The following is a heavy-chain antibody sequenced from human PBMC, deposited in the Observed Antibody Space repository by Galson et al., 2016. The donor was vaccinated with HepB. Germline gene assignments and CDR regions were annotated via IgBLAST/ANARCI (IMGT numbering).Heavy chain of an antibody. Sequence: SETLSLTCTVSGGSISSYYWSWIRQPPGKGLEWIGYIYYSGSNNYNPSLQSRVTISVDTSKNQFSLKLSSVTAADTAVYYCARGASCPECYYYGMDVWGQGTTVTVSS. CDR1: GGSISSYY. CDR2: IYYSGSN. V-gene: IGHV4-59*01. D-gene: IGHD2-2*01. J-gene: IGHJ6*02. CDR3: ARGASCPECYYYGMDV.